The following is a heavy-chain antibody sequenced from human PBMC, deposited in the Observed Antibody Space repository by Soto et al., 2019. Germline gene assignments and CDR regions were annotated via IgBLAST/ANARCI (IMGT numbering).Heavy chain of an antibody. J-gene: IGHJ4*02. D-gene: IGHD3-16*01. CDR3: AAVMGSDYDYVWGSLTFDG. CDR2: ISGSGVST. CDR1: GFIFRSTA. Sequence: EVELLESGGGLSPPGGSLRLSCAASGFIFRSTAMAWVRQAPGKGLEWVSHISGSGVSTYFSDSVKGRFTISRDNSNNTLYLQMNSLRAEDTAVYFCAAVMGSDYDYVWGSLTFDGWGQGTLVTVSS. V-gene: IGHV3-23*01.